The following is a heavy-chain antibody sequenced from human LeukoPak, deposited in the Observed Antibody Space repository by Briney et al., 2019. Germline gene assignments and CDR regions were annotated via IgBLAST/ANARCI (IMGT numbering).Heavy chain of an antibody. Sequence: SQTLSLTCTVSGGSISTSSYYSGWLRQSPGKGLGWSGNIYSSGNTYYNAALKSVVTMYIDTSKNQFSLKLSSVTAADTAVYFCAGGPYSYDSSGAFDIWGQGTMVTVSS. CDR1: GGSISTSSYY. CDR2: IYSSGNT. V-gene: IGHV4-39*07. CDR3: AGGPYSYDSSGAFDI. D-gene: IGHD3-22*01. J-gene: IGHJ3*02.